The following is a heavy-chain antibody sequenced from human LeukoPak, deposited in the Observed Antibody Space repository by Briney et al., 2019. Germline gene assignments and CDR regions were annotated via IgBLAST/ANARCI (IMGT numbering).Heavy chain of an antibody. J-gene: IGHJ6*03. CDR3: ARRFGAARDDYMDV. Sequence: GGPLSLPCAASGFTFSGFGRIGARRAPGRGGEGVPYISSSTSTMFYADSVRGRFTISRDNANNSLYLQMNSLRADDTAVYYCARRFGAARDDYMDVWGKGTTVTVSS. D-gene: IGHD3-16*01. CDR2: ISSSTSTM. CDR1: GFTFSGFG. V-gene: IGHV3-48*01.